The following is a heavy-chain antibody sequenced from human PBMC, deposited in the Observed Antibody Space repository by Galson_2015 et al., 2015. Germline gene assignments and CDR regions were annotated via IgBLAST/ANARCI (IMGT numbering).Heavy chain of an antibody. V-gene: IGHV3-23*01. D-gene: IGHD3-10*01. J-gene: IGHJ4*02. CDR1: GFTFRDYA. Sequence: SLRLSCAASGFTFRDYAMGWVRRAPGKGLEWVSVINGGGENTYYADSVKGQFTISRDNSKDTLYLQMNSLRGEDTAVYYCAKERSWEYYYGSGDYWGQGTLVIVSS. CDR2: INGGGENT. CDR3: AKERSWEYYYGSGDY.